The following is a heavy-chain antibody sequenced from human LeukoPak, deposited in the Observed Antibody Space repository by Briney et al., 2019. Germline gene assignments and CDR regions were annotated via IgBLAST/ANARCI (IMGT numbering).Heavy chain of an antibody. CDR1: GGSFSGYY. CDR3: ARGWQRGDYDFWSGLLVIDAFDI. CDR2: INHSGST. V-gene: IGHV4-34*01. Sequence: SETLSLTCAVYGGSFSGYYWSWIRQPPGKGLEWIGEINHSGSTNYNPSLKSRVTISVDTSKNQFSLKLSSVTAADTAVYYCARGWQRGDYDFWSGLLVIDAFDIWGQGTMVTVSS. J-gene: IGHJ3*02. D-gene: IGHD3-3*01.